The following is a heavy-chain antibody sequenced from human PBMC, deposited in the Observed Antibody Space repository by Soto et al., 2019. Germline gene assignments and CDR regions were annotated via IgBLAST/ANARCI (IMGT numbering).Heavy chain of an antibody. CDR3: ARDLPDQGGLYYDFWSGYSDFEEKYYYYYGMDV. D-gene: IGHD3-3*01. CDR1: GYTFTSYA. V-gene: IGHV1-46*01. J-gene: IGHJ6*02. Sequence: ASVKVSCKASGYTFTSYAMHWVRQAPGQGLEWMGRINTNAGSTRYAQKFQGRVTMTRDTSTSTVYMELSSLRSEDTAVYYCARDLPDQGGLYYDFWSGYSDFEEKYYYYYGMDVWGQGTTVTVSS. CDR2: INTNAGST.